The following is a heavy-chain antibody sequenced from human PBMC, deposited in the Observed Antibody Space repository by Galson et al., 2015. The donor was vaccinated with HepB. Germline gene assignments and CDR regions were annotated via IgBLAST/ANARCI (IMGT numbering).Heavy chain of an antibody. D-gene: IGHD3-16*01. J-gene: IGHJ5*01. CDR2: INPNSGGT. Sequence: SVKVSCKASGYVFTAYSIHWVRQAPGQGLEWMGWINPNSGGTNYAQNFQGRVTMTRDTSFNTAYMELVSLRSDDTAVYYCARAAPLDVVSLGELLPFDFWAQGTLVTVSS. V-gene: IGHV1-2*02. CDR1: GYVFTAYS. CDR3: ARAAPLDVVSLGELLPFDF.